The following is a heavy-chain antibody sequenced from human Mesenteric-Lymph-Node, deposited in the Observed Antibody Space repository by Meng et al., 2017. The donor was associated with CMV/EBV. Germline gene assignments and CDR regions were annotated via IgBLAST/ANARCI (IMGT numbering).Heavy chain of an antibody. J-gene: IGHJ4*02. CDR2: ITSSSSTI. D-gene: IGHD3-3*01. Sequence: ESLKISCAVSGFTFSSYSMNWVRQAPGKGLEWISYITSSSSTIYYADSVKGRFTISRDNAKNSLYLQMNSLRAEDTAVYYCARVVKGRFSAGWFDYWGQGTLVTVSS. CDR1: GFTFSSYS. V-gene: IGHV3-48*04. CDR3: ARVVKGRFSAGWFDY.